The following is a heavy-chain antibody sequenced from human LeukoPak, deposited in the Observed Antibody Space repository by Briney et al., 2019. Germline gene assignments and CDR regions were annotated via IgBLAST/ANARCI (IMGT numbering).Heavy chain of an antibody. V-gene: IGHV3-53*01. CDR2: IYSGGNT. CDR3: ARLVATTGRLYFDY. J-gene: IGHJ4*02. CDR1: GFTVSSNY. Sequence: GGSLRLSCAASGFTVSSNYMGWVRQAPGKGLEYVSVIYSGGNTYYAGSVKGRFTISRDNSKNTVDLQMNSLGAEDTAVFYCARLVATTGRLYFDYWGQGNLVTVSS. D-gene: IGHD1-1*01.